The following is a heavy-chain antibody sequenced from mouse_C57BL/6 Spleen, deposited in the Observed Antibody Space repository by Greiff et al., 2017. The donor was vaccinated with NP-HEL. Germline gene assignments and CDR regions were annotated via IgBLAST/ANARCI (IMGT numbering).Heavy chain of an antibody. CDR1: GYTFTSYW. J-gene: IGHJ4*01. Sequence: QVQLQQPGAELVKPGASVKMSCKASGYTFTSYWITWVKQRPGQGLEWIGDIYPGSGSTNYNEKFKSKATLTVDTSSSTAYMQLSSLTSEDAAVYYCAINWDFYYAMDYWGQGTSVTVSS. D-gene: IGHD4-1*02. CDR3: AINWDFYYAMDY. V-gene: IGHV1-55*01. CDR2: IYPGSGST.